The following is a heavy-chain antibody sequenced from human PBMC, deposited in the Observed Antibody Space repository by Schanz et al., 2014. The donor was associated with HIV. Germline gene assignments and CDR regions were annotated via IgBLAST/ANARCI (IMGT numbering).Heavy chain of an antibody. J-gene: IGHJ6*02. CDR2: ISYDGRNK. V-gene: IGHV3-30*18. Sequence: QVQLVESGGGVVQPGRSLRLSCAASGFTFSSYGMHWVRQAPGKGLEWVAVISYDGRNKYYADSVKGRFTISRDNSKNTLYLQLKSLRPDDTAVYYCAKDRNYYDSRYRGKGNYYYYYGMDVWGQGTKVTVSS. CDR3: AKDRNYYDSRYRGKGNYYYYYGMDV. CDR1: GFTFSSYG. D-gene: IGHD3-22*01.